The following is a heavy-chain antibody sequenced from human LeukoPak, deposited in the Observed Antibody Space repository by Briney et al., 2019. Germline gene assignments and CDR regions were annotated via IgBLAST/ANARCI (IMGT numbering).Heavy chain of an antibody. J-gene: IGHJ4*02. D-gene: IGHD6-19*01. CDR3: AKSYANGWYVCAY. CDR2: ISYDGSIK. V-gene: IGHV3-30-3*02. Sequence: GGALRLSCAASGFTFCNFAMSWGRQAPGKGLEWGAFISYDGSIKSYADSVKGRFAASRDTSTNTLYLQMNSLSPEDTAFYYCAKSYANGWYVCAYCGERTPVTVSS. CDR1: GFTFCNFA.